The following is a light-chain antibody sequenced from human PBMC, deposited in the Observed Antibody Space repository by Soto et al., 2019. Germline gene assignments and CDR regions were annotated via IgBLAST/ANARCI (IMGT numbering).Light chain of an antibody. V-gene: IGKV1-5*01. CDR3: QQYDSYWYT. CDR2: DAS. CDR1: QSISSW. J-gene: IGKJ2*01. Sequence: DIPMTQSPSTLSASVGDRVTITCRASQSISSWLAWYQRKPGKAPKLLIYDASSLESGVPSRFTGSGSGTEFTLTISSLQPDDFATYYCQQYDSYWYTFGQGTKLEIK.